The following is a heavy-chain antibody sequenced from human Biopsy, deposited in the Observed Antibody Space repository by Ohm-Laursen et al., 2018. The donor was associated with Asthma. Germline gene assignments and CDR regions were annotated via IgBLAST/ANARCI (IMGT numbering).Heavy chain of an antibody. CDR3: ASPTYCSGSSCINNYYYALDV. V-gene: IGHV1-69*13. D-gene: IGHD2-15*01. CDR2: IIPMFGTT. Sequence: SVKVSCKASGGTFGNYAISWVRQAPGQGLEWMGGIIPMFGTTNYAQKFQGRVTITADESTSTAYMELSSLRSDDTAVYYCASPTYCSGSSCINNYYYALDVWGQGTTVTVTS. CDR1: GGTFGNYA. J-gene: IGHJ6*02.